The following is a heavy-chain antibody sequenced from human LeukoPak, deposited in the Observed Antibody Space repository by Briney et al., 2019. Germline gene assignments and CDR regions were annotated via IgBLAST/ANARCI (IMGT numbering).Heavy chain of an antibody. V-gene: IGHV3-23*03. J-gene: IGHJ4*02. D-gene: IGHD6-13*01. CDR2: IYSGGST. Sequence: GGSLRLSCTASGFTFGGYAMTWVRQAPGKGLEWVSVIYSGGSTYYADSVKGRFTISRDNSKNTLYLQMNSLRAEDTAVYYCAKESGSSWYLIGLFDYWGQGTLVTVSS. CDR1: GFTFGGYA. CDR3: AKESGSSWYLIGLFDY.